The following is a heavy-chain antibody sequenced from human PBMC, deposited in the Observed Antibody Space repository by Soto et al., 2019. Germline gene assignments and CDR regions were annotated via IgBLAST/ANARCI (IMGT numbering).Heavy chain of an antibody. J-gene: IGHJ4*02. CDR3: ARLEGLATISYYFDF. Sequence: QLQLQESGPGLVKPSETLSLTCSVSDDSINSDKYYWGWIRQPPGKGPEWIGSIYYRGNAYYNPSLQTRVTISLDKSKCQFSLKLNSVTAADSAVYFCARLEGLATISYYFDFWGPGALVTVSS. V-gene: IGHV4-39*01. CDR1: DDSINSDKYY. CDR2: IYYRGNA. D-gene: IGHD3-9*01.